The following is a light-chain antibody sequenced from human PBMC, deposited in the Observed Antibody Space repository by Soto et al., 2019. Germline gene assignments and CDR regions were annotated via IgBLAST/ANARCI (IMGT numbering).Light chain of an antibody. CDR3: NSYTRSTKDV. J-gene: IGLJ1*01. Sequence: QSPLTQPASVSGAPGQSITVSCTGTGRDIGAYDYVSWYQQHPGKAPKLIIYEVTNRPSWVSKRYSGSKSGNTASLTISGLQAEDEVDYYCNSYTRSTKDVFGTATKVTVL. V-gene: IGLV2-14*01. CDR2: EVT. CDR1: GRDIGAYDY.